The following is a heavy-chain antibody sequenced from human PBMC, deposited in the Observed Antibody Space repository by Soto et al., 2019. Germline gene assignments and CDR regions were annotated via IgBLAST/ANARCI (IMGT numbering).Heavy chain of an antibody. CDR2: IIPIFGTA. D-gene: IGHD3-10*01. CDR3: ASITMVRGVMVPYSYYGMDV. V-gene: IGHV1-69*13. Sequence: ASVKVSCKDSGGTFSSYASSWVRQAPGQGLEWMGGIIPIFGTANYAQKFQGRVTITADESTSTAYMELSSLRSEDTAVYYCASITMVRGVMVPYSYYGMDVWGQGTTVTVSS. J-gene: IGHJ6*02. CDR1: GGTFSSYA.